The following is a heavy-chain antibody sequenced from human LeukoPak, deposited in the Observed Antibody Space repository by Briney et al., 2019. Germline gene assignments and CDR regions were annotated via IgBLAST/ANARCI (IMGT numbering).Heavy chain of an antibody. CDR2: ISSSGST. J-gene: IGHJ4*02. V-gene: IGHV4-4*07. Sequence: PSETLSLTCTVSGGSISSYYWSWIRQPAGKGLEWIGRISSSGSTDYNPSLKSRVTMSEDTSKTQFSLKLSSVTAADTAVYYCAREGRSSTPGYWGQGTLVTVSS. CDR1: GGSISSYY. D-gene: IGHD2-15*01. CDR3: AREGRSSTPGY.